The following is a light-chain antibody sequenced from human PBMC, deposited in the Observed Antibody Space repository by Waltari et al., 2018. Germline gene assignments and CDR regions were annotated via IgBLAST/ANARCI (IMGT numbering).Light chain of an antibody. CDR3: QQRYSWPLT. Sequence: EIVLTQSPATLSLSPGERATLSCWASQSVRTYVAWYQQKPGQAPRLFISDVSNRATGIPARFSGSGSGTDFTLTISSLEPEDFAIYYCQQRYSWPLTFGGGTKVEIK. CDR2: DVS. J-gene: IGKJ4*01. CDR1: QSVRTY. V-gene: IGKV3-11*01.